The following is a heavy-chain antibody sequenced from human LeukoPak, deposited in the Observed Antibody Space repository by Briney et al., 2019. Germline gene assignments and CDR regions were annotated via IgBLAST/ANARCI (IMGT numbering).Heavy chain of an antibody. Sequence: PSETLSLTCAVYGGSFSGYYWSWIRQPPGKGLEWIGEINHSGSTNYNPSLKSRVPISVDTSKNQFSLKLSSVTAADTAVYYCARETKYYGSGSYFDYWGQGTLVTVSS. J-gene: IGHJ4*02. D-gene: IGHD3-10*01. CDR2: INHSGST. CDR3: ARETKYYGSGSYFDY. V-gene: IGHV4-34*01. CDR1: GGSFSGYY.